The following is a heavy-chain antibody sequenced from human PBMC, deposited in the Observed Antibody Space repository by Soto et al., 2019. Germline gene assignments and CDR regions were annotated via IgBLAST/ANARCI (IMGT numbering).Heavy chain of an antibody. D-gene: IGHD6-19*01. CDR1: YGSSGSYY. J-gene: IGHJ6*03. CDR2: IYYSGST. CDR3: ARLAGAATHYYYNYMAV. V-gene: IGHV4-59*01. Sequence: LSVTCSVVYGSSGSYYWRWIRKHTRKGLEWIGYIYYSGSTNYNPSLKSRVTISVDTSKNQFSLKLSSLTAADTAVYYCARLAGAATHYYYNYMAVWGKGTTVTVSS.